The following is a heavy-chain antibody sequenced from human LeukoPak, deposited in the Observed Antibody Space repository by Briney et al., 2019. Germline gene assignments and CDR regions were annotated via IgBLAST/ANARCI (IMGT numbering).Heavy chain of an antibody. CDR3: ARGSLKRGYYYDY. CDR1: GGAISSGSYY. CDR2: IYTSGST. V-gene: IGHV4-61*02. J-gene: IGHJ4*02. D-gene: IGHD6-13*01. Sequence: SETLSLTCTVSGGAISSGSYYWSWIRQPAGKGLEWIGRIYTSGSTNYNPSLKSRVTISVDTSKNQFSLKLSSVTAADTAVYYCARGSLKRGYYYDYWGQGTLVTVSS.